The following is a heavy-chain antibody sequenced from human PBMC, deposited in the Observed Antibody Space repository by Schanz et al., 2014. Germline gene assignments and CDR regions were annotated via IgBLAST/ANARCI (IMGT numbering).Heavy chain of an antibody. V-gene: IGHV3-23*04. CDR3: AKWEDIVPEPEPMRGWFDS. CDR1: GFNFYTSA. D-gene: IGHD2-8*01. Sequence: EVRLVESGGGLVQPGGSLRLSCVASGFNFYTSAMTWVRQAPGKGLEWVSVISARGEVSKYSDSVKGRFIVSRDNSRATLFLQMDSLRAADTAFYYCAKWEDIVPEPEPMRGWFDSWGQGTMVTVSS. CDR2: ISARGEVS. J-gene: IGHJ5*01.